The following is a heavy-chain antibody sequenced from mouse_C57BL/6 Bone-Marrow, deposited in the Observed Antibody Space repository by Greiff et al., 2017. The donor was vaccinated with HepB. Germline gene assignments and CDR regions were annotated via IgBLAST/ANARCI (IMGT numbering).Heavy chain of an antibody. V-gene: IGHV1-54*01. J-gene: IGHJ2*01. D-gene: IGHD4-1*01. Sequence: VKLQQSGAELVRPGPSVKVSCKASGYAFTNYLIEWVKQRPGQGLEWIGVINPGSGGTNYNEKFKGKATLTADKSSSTAYMQLSSLTSEDSAVYFCARRELGRDLDYWGQGTTLTVSS. CDR2: INPGSGGT. CDR1: GYAFTNYL. CDR3: ARRELGRDLDY.